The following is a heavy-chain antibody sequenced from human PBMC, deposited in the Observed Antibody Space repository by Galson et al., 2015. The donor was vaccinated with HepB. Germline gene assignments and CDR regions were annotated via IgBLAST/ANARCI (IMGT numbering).Heavy chain of an antibody. Sequence: ETLSLTCTVSGGSISSDGYYWSWVRQPAAKGLEWIGRIYSSGSTHYNPSLKSRVTISVDTSKNQFYLKLSSVTAADTAVYYCARTGYSSTWSGSYYYYMDVWGKGTAVIASS. CDR1: GGSISSDGYY. V-gene: IGHV4-61*10. CDR3: ARTGYSSTWSGSYYYYMDV. CDR2: IYSSGST. D-gene: IGHD6-13*01. J-gene: IGHJ6*03.